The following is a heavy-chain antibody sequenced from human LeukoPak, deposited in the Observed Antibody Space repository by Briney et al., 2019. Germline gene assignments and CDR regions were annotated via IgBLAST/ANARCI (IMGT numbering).Heavy chain of an antibody. CDR1: GFTFSSYG. D-gene: IGHD1-1*01. CDR2: IWYDGSNK. Sequence: GRSLRLSCAASGFTFSSYGMHWVRQAPGKGLEWVAVIWYDGSNKYYADSVKGRFTISRDNSKNTLYLQMNSLRAEDTAVYYCARDESAVPTYRFDYWGQGTLVTVSS. CDR3: ARDESAVPTYRFDY. J-gene: IGHJ4*02. V-gene: IGHV3-33*01.